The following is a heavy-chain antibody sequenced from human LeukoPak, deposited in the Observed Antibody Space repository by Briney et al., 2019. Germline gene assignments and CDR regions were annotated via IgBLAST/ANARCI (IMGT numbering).Heavy chain of an antibody. J-gene: IGHJ6*02. Sequence: ASVKVSCKASGYTFTSYDIHWVRQATGQGLEWMGWMNPNSGNTGYAQKFQGRVTMTRNTSISTAYMEQSSLRSEDTAVYYCARGEADDILTSYYYYGMDVWGQGTTVTVSS. CDR1: GYTFTSYD. CDR2: MNPNSGNT. V-gene: IGHV1-8*01. CDR3: ARGEADDILTSYYYYGMDV. D-gene: IGHD3-9*01.